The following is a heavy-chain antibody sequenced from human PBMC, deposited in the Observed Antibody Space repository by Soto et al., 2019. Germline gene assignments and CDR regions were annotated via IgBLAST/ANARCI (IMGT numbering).Heavy chain of an antibody. CDR3: ARGPPFDP. V-gene: IGHV4-4*07. CDR2: VYTSGST. CDR1: GGSINNYY. Sequence: SETLSLTCTVSGGSINNYYWSWIRQPAGKGLEWIGRVYTSGSTNYNPSLKSRVTMSVDTSNNQFSLRVSSVTAADTAIYYCARGPPFDPWGQGTLVTVSS. J-gene: IGHJ5*02.